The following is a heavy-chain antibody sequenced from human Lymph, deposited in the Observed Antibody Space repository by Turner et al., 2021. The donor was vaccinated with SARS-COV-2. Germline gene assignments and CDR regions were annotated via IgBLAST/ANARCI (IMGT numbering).Heavy chain of an antibody. J-gene: IGHJ4*02. Sequence: QVQLVQSGADVKKPGSSVKVSCKASVGTFSTYAISWLRKAPGQGFEWLGGTIPIFGIANYAQKFQGRVTITADKFTSTAYMELSSLRSEETAVYYCARDATGPLGYWGRGTLVTVSS. CDR1: VGTFSTYA. D-gene: IGHD1-1*01. V-gene: IGHV1-69*10. CDR2: TIPIFGIA. CDR3: ARDATGPLGY.